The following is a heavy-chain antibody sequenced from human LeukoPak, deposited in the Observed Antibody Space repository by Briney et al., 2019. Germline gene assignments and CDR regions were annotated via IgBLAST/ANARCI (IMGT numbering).Heavy chain of an antibody. Sequence: GGSLRLSCAASGFTFSSYAMHWVRQAPGKGLEWVAVMSYDGSTKYYADSVKGRFTISRDNSKNTLYLQMNSLRAEDTAAYYCAKNVGGYSGYDTRYFDYWGQGTLVTVSS. CDR2: MSYDGSTK. CDR1: GFTFSSYA. CDR3: AKNVGGYSGYDTRYFDY. D-gene: IGHD5-12*01. J-gene: IGHJ4*02. V-gene: IGHV3-30-3*02.